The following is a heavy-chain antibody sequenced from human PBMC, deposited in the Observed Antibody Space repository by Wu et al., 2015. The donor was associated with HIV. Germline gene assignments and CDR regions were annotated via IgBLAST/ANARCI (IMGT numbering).Heavy chain of an antibody. CDR1: GYTFTSYG. J-gene: IGHJ4*02. D-gene: IGHD6-19*01. CDR2: ISAYNGNT. V-gene: IGHV1-18*01. Sequence: QVQLVQSGAEVKKPGASVKVSCKASGYTFTSYGISWVRQAPGQGLEWMGWISAYNGNTNYAQKLQGRVTISTDESTSTAYMELSSLRSEDTAVYFCARDSDYISGSVHWGQGTLVTVSS. CDR3: ARDSDYISGSVH.